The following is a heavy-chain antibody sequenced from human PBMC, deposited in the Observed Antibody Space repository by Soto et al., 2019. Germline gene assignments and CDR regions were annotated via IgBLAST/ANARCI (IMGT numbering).Heavy chain of an antibody. Sequence: QLQLQESGPGRVKPSETLSLTCSVSRGYITSSSYSWGWIRQSPGTGLQWIGSMSHTGSTFYNPSLKGRVAISVDTSKTQISLKLSSVTAADTGTYHCARGLRWTRAFDFWGQGTLVAVSS. CDR1: RGYITSSSYS. V-gene: IGHV4-39*01. D-gene: IGHD4-17*01. J-gene: IGHJ4*02. CDR3: ARGLRWTRAFDF. CDR2: MSHTGST.